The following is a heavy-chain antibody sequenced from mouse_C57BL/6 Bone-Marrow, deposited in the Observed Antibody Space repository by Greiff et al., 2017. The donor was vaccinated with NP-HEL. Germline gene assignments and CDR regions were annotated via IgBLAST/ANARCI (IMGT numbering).Heavy chain of an antibody. D-gene: IGHD1-1*01. CDR2: IYPGDGDT. V-gene: IGHV1-82*01. CDR3: ARRYYYGSSYNAMDY. J-gene: IGHJ4*01. CDR1: GYAFSSSW. Sequence: QVQLQQSGPELVKPGASVKISCTASGYAFSSSWMNWVKQRPGQGLEWIGRIYPGDGDTNYNGKFKGKATLTADKSSSTAYMQLSSLTSEDSAVYFCARRYYYGSSYNAMDYWGQGTSVTVSS.